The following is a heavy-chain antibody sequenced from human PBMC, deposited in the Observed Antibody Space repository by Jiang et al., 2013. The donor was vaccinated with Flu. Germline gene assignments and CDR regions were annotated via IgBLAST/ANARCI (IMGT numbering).Heavy chain of an antibody. D-gene: IGHD3-10*01. V-gene: IGHV3-23*01. CDR1: FDNSA. J-gene: IGHJ6*02. CDR3: AKVHKYGSGNAMDV. CDR2: LVVVDGAT. Sequence: FDNSAMNWVRQAPGRGWSGSPELVVVDGATNYADSVKGRFSISRDFAGKTLFLQMVSLTAEDTATYYCAKVHKYGSGNAMDVWGQGTTVTVSS.